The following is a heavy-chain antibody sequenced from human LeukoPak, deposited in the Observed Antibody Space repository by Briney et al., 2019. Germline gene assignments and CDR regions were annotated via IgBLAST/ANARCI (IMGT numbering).Heavy chain of an antibody. CDR1: GFIFTNHA. J-gene: IGHJ4*02. V-gene: IGHV3-23*01. D-gene: IGHD6-19*01. CDR3: AKFATQQWLQER. CDR2: IGGSGDPT. Sequence: GGSLRLSCTASGFIFTNHAMSWVRQTPGKGLAWVSSIGGSGDPTLYADSVKGRFTVSRDNSKNTLHLQMHSLRGEDTAVYYCAKFATQQWLQERWGQGTLVTVSS.